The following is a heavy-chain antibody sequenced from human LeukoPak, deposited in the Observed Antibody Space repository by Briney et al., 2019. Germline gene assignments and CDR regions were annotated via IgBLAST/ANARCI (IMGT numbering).Heavy chain of an antibody. D-gene: IGHD3-22*01. CDR2: IRIDGRNK. V-gene: IGHV3-30*02. Sequence: GGSLRLSSTASGFTFGDYAMSWFPQAPGKGLEWVVFIRIDGRNKYYTDSVKGRFTISRDNSKDTLYLQMNSLRAEDTAVYYCARDLSTYHHDSRTPDYWGEGTLVSVSS. CDR1: GFTFGDYA. CDR3: ARDLSTYHHDSRTPDY. J-gene: IGHJ4*02.